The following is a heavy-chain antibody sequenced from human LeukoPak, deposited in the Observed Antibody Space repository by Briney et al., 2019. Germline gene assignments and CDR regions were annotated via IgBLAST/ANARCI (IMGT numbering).Heavy chain of an antibody. CDR2: ISSSGSTI. CDR1: GFTFSSYG. V-gene: IGHV3-48*03. D-gene: IGHD6-19*01. J-gene: IGHJ6*02. Sequence: GGSLRLSCAASGFTFSSYGMNWVRQAPGKGLEWVSYISSSGSTIYYADSVKGRFTISRDNAKNSLYLQMNSLRAEDTAVYYCARGSSGWFYYYGMDVWGQGTTVTVSS. CDR3: ARGSSGWFYYYGMDV.